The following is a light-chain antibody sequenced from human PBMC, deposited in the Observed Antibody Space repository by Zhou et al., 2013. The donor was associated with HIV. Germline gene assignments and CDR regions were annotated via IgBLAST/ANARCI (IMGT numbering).Light chain of an antibody. J-gene: IGKJ2*04. CDR3: QQSYSTRCS. Sequence: DIQMTQSPSSLSSSVGDRVTISCRASQSIRTYLNWYQQKPGEAPKLVIYAASNLQSGVPSRFSGSGSGTDFTLTISSLQPEDFATYYCQQSYSTRCSFGQGTKLEIK. CDR1: QSIRTY. CDR2: AAS. V-gene: IGKV1-39*01.